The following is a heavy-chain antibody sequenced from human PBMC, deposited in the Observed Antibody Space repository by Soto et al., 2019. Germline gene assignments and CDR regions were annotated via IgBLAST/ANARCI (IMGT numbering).Heavy chain of an antibody. D-gene: IGHD6-19*01. V-gene: IGHV3-74*01. CDR1: GFILSNYW. CDR3: AREEVAANFDC. Sequence: GGSLRLSCAASGFILSNYWMHWVRQTPGKGLVWVARVNSDGSTTTYADSVKGRFTIARDTAKNTMYLQMNSLRGEDTAVYYCAREEVAANFDCWGQGTLVTVSS. J-gene: IGHJ4*02. CDR2: VNSDGSTT.